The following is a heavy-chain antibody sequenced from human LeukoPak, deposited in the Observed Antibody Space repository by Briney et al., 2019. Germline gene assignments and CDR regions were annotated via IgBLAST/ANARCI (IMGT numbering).Heavy chain of an antibody. J-gene: IGHJ4*02. CDR1: GGPISSSSYY. CDR3: ARLSDY. Sequence: KPSETLSLTCTVSGGPISSSSYYWGWIRQPPGKGLEWIGSINYSGSTYYNPSLKSRVTISVDTSKTQFSLKLSSVTAADTAVYYCARLSDYWGQGTLVTVSS. V-gene: IGHV4-39*01. CDR2: INYSGST.